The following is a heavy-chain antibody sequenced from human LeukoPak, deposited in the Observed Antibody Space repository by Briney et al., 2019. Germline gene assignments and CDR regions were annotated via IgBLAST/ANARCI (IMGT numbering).Heavy chain of an antibody. Sequence: AETLSLTCAAYGGTFSGYYWSWIRQPPGKGLEWIGEINHSGSTNYNPSLTSRVTISVDTSKNQFSLKLSSVPAADTAVYYCARGTRVVVTFFDYWGQGTLVTVSS. J-gene: IGHJ4*02. CDR1: GGTFSGYY. D-gene: IGHD2-21*02. CDR3: ARGTRVVVTFFDY. CDR2: INHSGST. V-gene: IGHV4-34*01.